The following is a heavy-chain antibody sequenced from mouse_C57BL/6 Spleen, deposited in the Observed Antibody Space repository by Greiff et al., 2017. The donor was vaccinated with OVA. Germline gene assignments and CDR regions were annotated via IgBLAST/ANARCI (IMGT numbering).Heavy chain of an antibody. CDR2: INPNNGGT. V-gene: IGHV1-22*01. D-gene: IGHD2-14*01. CDR1: GYTFTDYN. Sequence: EVQLQQSGPELVKPGASVKMSCKASGYTFTDYNMHWVKQSHGKSLEWIGYINPNNGGTSYNQKFKGKVTLTVNKSSSTAYMELRSLTSEDSAVYYCARGDYRGNYFDYWGQGTTLTVSS. CDR3: ARGDYRGNYFDY. J-gene: IGHJ2*01.